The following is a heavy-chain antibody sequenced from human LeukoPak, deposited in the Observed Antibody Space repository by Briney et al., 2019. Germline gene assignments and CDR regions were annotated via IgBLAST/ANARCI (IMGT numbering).Heavy chain of an antibody. J-gene: IGHJ3*02. V-gene: IGHV1-18*01. CDR3: ARSRPYDAFDI. CDR1: GYTFTSYG. CDR2: ISAYNGNT. Sequence: GASVKVSCKASGYTFTSYGISWVRQAPGQGLEWMGWISAYNGNTNYAQKLQGRVTMTRDMSTSTVYMELSSLRSEDTAVYYCARSRPYDAFDIWGQGTMVTVSS.